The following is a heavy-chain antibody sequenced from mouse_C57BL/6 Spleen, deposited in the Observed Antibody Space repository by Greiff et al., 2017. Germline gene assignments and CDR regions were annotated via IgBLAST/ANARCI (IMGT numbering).Heavy chain of an antibody. D-gene: IGHD5-1*01. V-gene: IGHV1-76*01. CDR3: ARGSNYAMDY. CDR1: GYTFTDYY. J-gene: IGHJ4*01. CDR2: IYPGSGNT. Sequence: VQLQESGAELVRPGASVKLSCKASGYTFTDYYINWVKNRPGPGLEWIARIYPGSGNTYYNEKFKGKATLTAEKSSSTAYMQLSSLTSEDSAVYFCARGSNYAMDYWGQGTSVTVSS.